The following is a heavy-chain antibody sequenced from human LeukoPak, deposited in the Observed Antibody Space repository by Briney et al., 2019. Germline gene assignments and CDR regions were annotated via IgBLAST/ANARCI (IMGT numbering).Heavy chain of an antibody. V-gene: IGHV1-2*04. CDR3: AILVTTQLFDY. Sequence: ASVKVSCKASGYTFTDDYLHWVRQAPGQGLEWMGWINPNSGGTNYPQKFQGWVTMTRDTSISTAYMELSRLRSDDTAVYYCAILVTTQLFDYWGQGTLVTVSS. CDR1: GYTFTDDY. J-gene: IGHJ4*02. D-gene: IGHD3-9*01. CDR2: INPNSGGT.